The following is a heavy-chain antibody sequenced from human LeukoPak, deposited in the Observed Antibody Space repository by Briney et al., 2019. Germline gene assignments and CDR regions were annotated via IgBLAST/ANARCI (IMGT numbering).Heavy chain of an antibody. CDR1: GYTLTELS. J-gene: IGHJ4*02. Sequence: ASVKVSCKVSGYTLTELSMHWVRQAPGKGLEWMGGFDPEDGETIYAQKFQGRVTMTEDTSTDTAYMELSSPRSEDTAVYYCATRFGSSWAFDYWGQGTLVTVSS. CDR2: FDPEDGET. V-gene: IGHV1-24*01. CDR3: ATRFGSSWAFDY. D-gene: IGHD6-13*01.